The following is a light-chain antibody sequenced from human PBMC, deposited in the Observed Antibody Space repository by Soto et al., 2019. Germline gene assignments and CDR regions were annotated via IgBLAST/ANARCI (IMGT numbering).Light chain of an antibody. V-gene: IGKV1-12*01. CDR3: QQANSFPIT. Sequence: DIHMTQSPSSVSATVGDRVTATCRASQGISSWLAWYQKKPGKAPKLLIYAASSLQSGVPSRFSGSGSGTDFTLTISSLQPEDCAIYFCQQANSFPITFGQGTRLEI. J-gene: IGKJ5*01. CDR2: AAS. CDR1: QGISSW.